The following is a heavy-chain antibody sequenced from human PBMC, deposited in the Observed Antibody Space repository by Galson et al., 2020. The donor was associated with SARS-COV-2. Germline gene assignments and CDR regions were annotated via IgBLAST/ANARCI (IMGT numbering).Heavy chain of an antibody. CDR1: GGSFSGYY. Sequence: SETLSLTCAVYGGSFSGYYWSWIRQPPGKGLEWIGEINHSGSTNYNPSLKSRVTISVDTSKNQFSLKLSSVTAADTAVYYCARGPLWFRVFDYWGQGTLVTVSS. J-gene: IGHJ4*02. CDR3: ARGPLWFRVFDY. D-gene: IGHD3-10*01. CDR2: INHSGST. V-gene: IGHV4-34*01.